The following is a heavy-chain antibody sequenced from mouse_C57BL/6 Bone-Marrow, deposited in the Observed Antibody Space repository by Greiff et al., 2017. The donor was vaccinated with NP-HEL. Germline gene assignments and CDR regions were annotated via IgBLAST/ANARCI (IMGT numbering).Heavy chain of an antibody. V-gene: IGHV1-20*01. CDR1: GYSFTGYF. D-gene: IGHD2-13*01. Sequence: EVKLQESGPELVKPGDSVKIPCKASGYSFTGYFMNWVMQSHGKSLEWIGRINPYNGDTFYNQRFKGKATLTVDKSSSTAHMELRSLTSEDSAVYYCAVRGYAMDYWGQGTSVTVSS. J-gene: IGHJ4*01. CDR2: INPYNGDT. CDR3: AVRGYAMDY.